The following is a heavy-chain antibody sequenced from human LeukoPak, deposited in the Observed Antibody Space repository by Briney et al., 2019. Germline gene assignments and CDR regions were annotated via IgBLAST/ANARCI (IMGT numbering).Heavy chain of an antibody. CDR2: ISLAGQT. V-gene: IGHV4-4*01. D-gene: IGHD1-26*01. CDR1: GGSIFGTNE. Sequence: SGVSGGSIFGTNEWSWVRQPPGQGLEWIGEISLAGQTNYNPSLNGRVTMSLDRSSNQLSLHLTSVTAADTATYFCSRESGPPCPSGYWGEQALVIVSS. J-gene: IGHJ4*02. CDR3: SRESGPPCPSGY.